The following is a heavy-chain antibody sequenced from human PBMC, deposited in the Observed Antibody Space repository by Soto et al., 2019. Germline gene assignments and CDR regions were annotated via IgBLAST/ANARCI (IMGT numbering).Heavy chain of an antibody. CDR2: IYWDDDK. J-gene: IGHJ4*02. Sequence: QITLNESGPTPVKPRQTLTLTCTFSGFSLTTSGVGVGWIRQSPGKAPEWLALIYWDDDKRYSPSLKSRLTITKDTSKNQVVLTMADLDPAYTATYYCAHRVLRTVFGLVTTTAIYFDFWGQGTPVAVSS. CDR3: AHRVLRTVFGLVTTTAIYFDF. V-gene: IGHV2-5*02. CDR1: GFSLTTSGVG. D-gene: IGHD3-3*01.